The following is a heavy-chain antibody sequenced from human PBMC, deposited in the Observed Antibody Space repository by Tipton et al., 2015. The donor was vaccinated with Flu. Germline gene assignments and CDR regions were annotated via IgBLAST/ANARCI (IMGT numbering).Heavy chain of an antibody. CDR1: GFTFGSYG. CDR2: LWYDGGNI. CDR3: AREGPSDYRMDV. V-gene: IGHV3-33*01. J-gene: IGHJ6*02. Sequence: SLRLSCSASGFTFGSYGMHWVRQAPGKGLEWVAYLWYDGGNIHYADSVKGRFTISRDNSKKTVHLQMNSLRGDDTGEYYCAREGPSDYRMDVWGQGTTVSFS.